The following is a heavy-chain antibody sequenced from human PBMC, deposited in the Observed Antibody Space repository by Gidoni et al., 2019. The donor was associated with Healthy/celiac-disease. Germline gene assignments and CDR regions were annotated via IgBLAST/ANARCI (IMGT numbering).Heavy chain of an antibody. CDR3: ASLYYYDSSGYYH. J-gene: IGHJ5*02. Sequence: QLQLQESGPGLVKPSETLSLTCTVSGGSISSSSYYWGWIRQPPGKGLEWSGSIYYSGSTYYNPALKSRVTISVDTSKNQFSLKLSSVTAADTAVYYCASLYYYDSSGYYHWGQGTLVTVSS. CDR2: IYYSGST. CDR1: GGSISSSSYY. D-gene: IGHD3-22*01. V-gene: IGHV4-39*01.